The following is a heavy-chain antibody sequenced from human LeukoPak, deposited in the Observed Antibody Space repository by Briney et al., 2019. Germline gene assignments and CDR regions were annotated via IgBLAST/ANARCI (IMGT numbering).Heavy chain of an antibody. Sequence: SETLSLSCAVSGGSFSGYYWSWIRQPPGKGLEWIAEINDGGSTNYNSSLKSRVTISIDTSKNQFSLKLSSVTAADTDVYYCARVGYDSGGYLTAPDYWGQGTLVTVSS. V-gene: IGHV4-34*01. CDR2: INDGGST. J-gene: IGHJ4*02. CDR3: ARVGYDSGGYLTAPDY. D-gene: IGHD3-22*01. CDR1: GGSFSGYY.